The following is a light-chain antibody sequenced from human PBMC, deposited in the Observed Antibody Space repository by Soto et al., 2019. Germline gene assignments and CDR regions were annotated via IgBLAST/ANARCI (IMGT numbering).Light chain of an antibody. Sequence: DIVLTQSPVTLSASPGESATLSCRASQTVNSDLAWYQQKPDQAPRLLIYGAYIRAVGIPARFSGSGSGADFTLTIRSLQSEDFALYFGQQYNDWPRTFGQGTKVDIK. J-gene: IGKJ1*01. CDR3: QQYNDWPRT. CDR2: GAY. V-gene: IGKV3-15*01. CDR1: QTVNSD.